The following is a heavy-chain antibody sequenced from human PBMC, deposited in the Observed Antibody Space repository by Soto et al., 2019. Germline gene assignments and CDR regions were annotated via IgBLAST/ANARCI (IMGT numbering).Heavy chain of an antibody. CDR3: ARDRFTLVGGVIPYLDC. V-gene: IGHV1-3*01. D-gene: IGHD3-10*01. CDR2: INAGDDKT. J-gene: IGHJ4*02. CDR1: GYTFTSYA. Sequence: ASVKVSCKASGYTFTSYAMHWVRQAPGQRPEWMGWINAGDDKTQYSQKFQGRFTITRDTSASTGYMQLNSLRSEDTAVYYCARDRFTLVGGVIPYLDCWGQGAVVTVSS.